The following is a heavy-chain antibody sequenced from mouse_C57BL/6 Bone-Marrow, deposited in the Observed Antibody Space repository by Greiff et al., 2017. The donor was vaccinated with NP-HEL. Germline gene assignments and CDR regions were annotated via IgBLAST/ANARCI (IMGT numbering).Heavy chain of an antibody. J-gene: IGHJ1*03. CDR3: AREGGNIYFDV. Sequence: QVQLQQPGAELVRPGSSVKLSCRASGYTFTSYWMHWVKQRPIQGLEWIGNIDPSDSETHYNQKFKDKATLTVDKSSSTAYMQLSSLTSEDSAVYYCAREGGNIYFDVWGTGTTVTVSS. V-gene: IGHV1-52*01. CDR2: IDPSDSET. CDR1: GYTFTSYW. D-gene: IGHD2-1*01.